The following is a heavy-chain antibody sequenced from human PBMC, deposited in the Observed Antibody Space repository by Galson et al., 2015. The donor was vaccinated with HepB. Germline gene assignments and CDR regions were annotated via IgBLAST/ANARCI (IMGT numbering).Heavy chain of an antibody. V-gene: IGHV3-33*08. CDR3: ARVDETTMVRGVIKRGGSVDY. CDR1: GFTFSSYG. J-gene: IGHJ4*02. D-gene: IGHD3-10*01. Sequence: SLRLSCAASGFTFSSYGMHWVRQAPGKGLEWVAVIWYDGSNKYYADSVKGRFTISRDNSKNTLYLQMNSLRAEDTAVYYCARVDETTMVRGVIKRGGSVDYWGQGTLVTVSS. CDR2: IWYDGSNK.